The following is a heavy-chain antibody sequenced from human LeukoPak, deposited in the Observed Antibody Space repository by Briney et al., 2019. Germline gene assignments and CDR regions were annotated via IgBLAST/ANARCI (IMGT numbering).Heavy chain of an antibody. J-gene: IGHJ4*02. CDR2: INHSGST. V-gene: IGHV4-34*01. CDR1: GGSFSGYY. D-gene: IGHD6-13*01. Sequence: PSETLSLTCAVYGGSFSGYYWSWIRQPPGKGLEWIGEINHSGSTNYNPSLKSRVTISVDTSKNQFSLKLSSVTAADTAVYYCASQTRGSSWYFHFDYWGQGTLVTVSS. CDR3: ASQTRGSSWYFHFDY.